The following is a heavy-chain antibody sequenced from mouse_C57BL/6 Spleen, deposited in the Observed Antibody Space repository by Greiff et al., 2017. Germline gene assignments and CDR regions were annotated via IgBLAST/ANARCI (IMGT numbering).Heavy chain of an antibody. Sequence: EVKLVESEGGLVQPGSSMKLSCTASGFTFSDYYMPWVRQVPEKGLEWVAYINYDGSSTYYLDSLKSRFIISRDNAKNILYLQMSSLKSEDTATYYGARDGETANWYFDVWGTGTTVTVSS. V-gene: IGHV5-16*01. CDR2: INYDGSST. CDR3: ARDGETANWYFDV. CDR1: GFTFSDYY. J-gene: IGHJ1*03. D-gene: IGHD1-2*01.